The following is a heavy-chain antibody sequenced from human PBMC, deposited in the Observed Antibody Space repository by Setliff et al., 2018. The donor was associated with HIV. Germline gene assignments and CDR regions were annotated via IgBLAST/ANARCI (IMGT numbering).Heavy chain of an antibody. CDR2: INPNSGDT. J-gene: IGHJ5*02. Sequence: GASVKVSCKASGYTFTDYYMHWVRQAPGQGLEWMGWINPNSGDTNYAQKLQGRVTMTTDTSTSTAYMDLRSLRSDDTAVYYCAKCSEMLGTPATSSGYYCGWFDPWGQGTLVTVSS. D-gene: IGHD3-22*01. CDR3: AKCSEMLGTPATSSGYYCGWFDP. CDR1: GYTFTDYY. V-gene: IGHV1-2*02.